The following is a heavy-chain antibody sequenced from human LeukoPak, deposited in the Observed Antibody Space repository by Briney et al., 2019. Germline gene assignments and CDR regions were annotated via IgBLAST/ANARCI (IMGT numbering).Heavy chain of an antibody. CDR1: GFTFRTYW. D-gene: IGHD3-16*01. V-gene: IGHV3-74*01. CDR3: ARAKPGGNWFDP. Sequence: GGSLRLSCAASGFTFRTYWMHWVRQAPGKGLLWVSRINTDGSGTIYADSVKGRFTISRDNANNTLYVQMNSLRAEDTALYYCARAKPGGNWFDPWGQGTLVTVSS. J-gene: IGHJ5*02. CDR2: INTDGSGT.